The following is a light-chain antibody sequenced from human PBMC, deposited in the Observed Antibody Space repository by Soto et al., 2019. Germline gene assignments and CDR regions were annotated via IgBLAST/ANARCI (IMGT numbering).Light chain of an antibody. J-gene: IGKJ1*01. V-gene: IGKV3-15*01. CDR1: QSVSSN. Sequence: EIVMTQSPATLSVSPGERATLSCRASQSVSSNLAWYQQKPGQAPRLLIYGASTRATGIPARFSGSGSGTEFTLTISSLQSVDFAVYYCQQYNNWPLWTFGQGTKV. CDR3: QQYNNWPLWT. CDR2: GAS.